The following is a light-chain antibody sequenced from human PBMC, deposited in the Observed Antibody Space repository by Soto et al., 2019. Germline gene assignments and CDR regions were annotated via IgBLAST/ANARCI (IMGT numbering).Light chain of an antibody. J-gene: IGKJ2*01. CDR3: QEYKSAT. CDR1: QSISDW. Sequence: DIQMTQSPSTLSASVGDRVTITCRASQSISDWLAWYQQKPGKAPKLLIYDASTLQSGVPSRFSGSGSGTEFTLTISSLQPDDCATYYGQEYKSATVGQGPKLEIE. V-gene: IGKV1-5*01. CDR2: DAS.